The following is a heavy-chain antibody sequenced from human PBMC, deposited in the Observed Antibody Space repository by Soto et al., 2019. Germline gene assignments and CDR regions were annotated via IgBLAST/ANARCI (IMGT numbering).Heavy chain of an antibody. J-gene: IGHJ3*02. CDR1: GFTFSSYW. Sequence: GGSLRLSCAASGFTFSSYWMSWVRQAPGKGLEWVANIKQDGSEKYYVGSVKGRFTISRDNAKNSLYLQMNSLRAEDTALYFCARDSILGATVTIDAFDIWGQGTMVTVSS. CDR3: ARDSILGATVTIDAFDI. CDR2: IKQDGSEK. D-gene: IGHD4-17*01. V-gene: IGHV3-7*01.